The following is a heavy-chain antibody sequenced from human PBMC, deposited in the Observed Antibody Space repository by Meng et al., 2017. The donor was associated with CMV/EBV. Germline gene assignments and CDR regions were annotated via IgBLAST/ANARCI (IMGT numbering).Heavy chain of an antibody. J-gene: IGHJ4*02. CDR1: GYTFTSYG. CDR2: ISAYNGNT. Sequence: QVETGECGAEVKKPGAAVKVSCKASGYTFTSYGISWVRQATGQGLEWMGWISAYNGNTNYAQKLQGRVTMTTDTSTSSAYMELRSLRSDDTAVYYCATDILTHFDYWGQGTLVTVSS. CDR3: ATDILTHFDY. D-gene: IGHD3-9*01. V-gene: IGHV1-18*01.